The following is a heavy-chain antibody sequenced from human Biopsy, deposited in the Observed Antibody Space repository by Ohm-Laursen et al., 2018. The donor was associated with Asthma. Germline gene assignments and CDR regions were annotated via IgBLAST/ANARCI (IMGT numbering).Heavy chain of an antibody. J-gene: IGHJ1*01. D-gene: IGHD3-3*02. V-gene: IGHV3-7*01. CDR1: GFTFGDYW. Sequence: SLRLSCTASGFTFGDYWMSWVRQVPGKGLEWGANIKHYGTEKNHVDSLKGRFTISRDNAKNSLYLQMNSLRAEDTAVYYCARTFHFWSPYHAEHYQLWGQGTLVTVPS. CDR2: IKHYGTEK. CDR3: ARTFHFWSPYHAEHYQL.